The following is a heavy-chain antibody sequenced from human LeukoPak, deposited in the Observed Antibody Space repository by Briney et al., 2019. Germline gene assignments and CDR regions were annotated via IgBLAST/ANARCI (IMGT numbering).Heavy chain of an antibody. V-gene: IGHV1-18*01. D-gene: IGHD6-19*01. CDR1: GYTFTNYG. CDR3: ARAGGWAREDYKGDAFHI. CDR2: MSPYNGNS. J-gene: IGHJ3*02. Sequence: ASVKVSCKASGYTFTNYGISWVRQAPGQGLDWMGWMSPYNGNSNYAQKLQDRVTMTTDTSTTTAYMDLRSLRSDDTAVYYCARAGGWAREDYKGDAFHIWGQGTMVTVSS.